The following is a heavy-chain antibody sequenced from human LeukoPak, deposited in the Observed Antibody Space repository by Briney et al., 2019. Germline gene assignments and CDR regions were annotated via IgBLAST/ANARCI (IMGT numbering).Heavy chain of an antibody. Sequence: GASVKVSCKASGYTFTSYGISWLRQAPGQGLEWMGWISAYNGNRNHARNLQGRVTMTTDTSTSTAYMELRSLRSDDTVVYYCARVPYKNYYDSSGYFDYWGQGTLVTVSS. D-gene: IGHD3-22*01. CDR3: ARVPYKNYYDSSGYFDY. CDR2: ISAYNGNR. J-gene: IGHJ4*02. CDR1: GYTFTSYG. V-gene: IGHV1-18*01.